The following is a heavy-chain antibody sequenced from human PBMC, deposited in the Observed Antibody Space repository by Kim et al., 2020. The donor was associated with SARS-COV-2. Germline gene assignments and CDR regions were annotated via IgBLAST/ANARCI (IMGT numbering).Heavy chain of an antibody. CDR3: AKGLGELPPLRYYYYGLDV. D-gene: IGHD3-16*01. Sequence: GGSLRLSCAASGFAFSSYGMHWVRQTPGKGLEWVAIISYDGGNKYYAASVKGRFTISRDNSKNTPYLPMNSLRAEDSAEYYCAKGLGELPPLRYYYYGLDVWGQGTTVTVSS. J-gene: IGHJ6*02. CDR2: ISYDGGNK. CDR1: GFAFSSYG. V-gene: IGHV3-30*18.